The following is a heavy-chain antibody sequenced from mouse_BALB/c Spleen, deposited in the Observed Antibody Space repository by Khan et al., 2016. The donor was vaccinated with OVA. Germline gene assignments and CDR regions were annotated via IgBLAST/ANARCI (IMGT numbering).Heavy chain of an antibody. CDR2: INPTSGYT. Sequence: QVQLQQSGAELAKPGASVKMSCKASGYTFTSYWMHWIKQRPGQGLEWIGYINPTSGYTDYNQKFKDKATLTADKYSSTAYMQLRRLTSDDSAVYYGARDRIDDWGQGTTLTVSS. CDR1: GYTFTSYW. V-gene: IGHV1-7*01. CDR3: ARDRIDD. J-gene: IGHJ2*01.